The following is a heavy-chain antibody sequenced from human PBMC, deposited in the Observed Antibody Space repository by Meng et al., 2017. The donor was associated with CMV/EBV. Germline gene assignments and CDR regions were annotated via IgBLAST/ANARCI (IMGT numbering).Heavy chain of an antibody. CDR3: ARKGEYSGYDNYYGSVH. Sequence: GESLKISRVAPCFAFSRYSMNWVRQAPGKGLEWVSSISSVRNYVDYVDSVKGRFTISRDNAKNSLFLQMNSLRADDTAVYYCARKGEYSGYDNYYGSVHWGQGTSVTVSS. CDR1: CFAFSRYS. CDR2: ISSVRNYV. J-gene: IGHJ4*02. V-gene: IGHV3-21*01. D-gene: IGHD3-9*01.